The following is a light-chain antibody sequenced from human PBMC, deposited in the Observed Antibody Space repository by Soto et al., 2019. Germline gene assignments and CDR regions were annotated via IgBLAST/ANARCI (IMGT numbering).Light chain of an antibody. Sequence: QSVLTQPPSVSGSPGQSVTISCTGTSSEVGSYNRVSWYQQPPGTAPKLMIYEVSNRPSGVRDRFSGSKSGNTASLTIFGLQAEDEADYYCSSYTSSSTYVFGTGTKVTVL. CDR3: SSYTSSSTYV. V-gene: IGLV2-18*02. CDR2: EVS. J-gene: IGLJ1*01. CDR1: SSEVGSYNR.